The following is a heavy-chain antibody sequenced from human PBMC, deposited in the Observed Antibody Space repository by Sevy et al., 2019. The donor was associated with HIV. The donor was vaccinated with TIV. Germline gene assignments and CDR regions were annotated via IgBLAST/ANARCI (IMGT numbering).Heavy chain of an antibody. V-gene: IGHV3-30*04. D-gene: IGHD3-22*01. J-gene: IGHJ4*02. CDR1: EFTFSSYA. CDR2: ISYDGSNK. Sequence: GGSLRLSCAASEFTFSSYAMHWVRQAPGKGLEWVAVISYDGSNKYYADSVKGRFTISRDNSKNTLYLQMNSLRAEDTAVYYCARDPSYYYDSSGYYWGFSYFDYWGQGTLVTVSS. CDR3: ARDPSYYYDSSGYYWGFSYFDY.